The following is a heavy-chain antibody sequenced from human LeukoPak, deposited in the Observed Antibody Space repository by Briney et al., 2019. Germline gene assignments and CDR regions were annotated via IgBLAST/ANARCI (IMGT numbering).Heavy chain of an antibody. D-gene: IGHD3-3*01. CDR2: INPNSGGT. J-gene: IGHJ5*02. Sequence: ASVKLSCKASGYTCTGNYMHWGRQRPGQGLERKGWINPNSGGTNYAQKSHGRVTMTRDTSISTAYMELSRLRSDDTAVYYCARVGPVLRFLEFDPWGQGTLVTVSS. CDR1: GYTCTGNY. CDR3: ARVGPVLRFLEFDP. V-gene: IGHV1-2*02.